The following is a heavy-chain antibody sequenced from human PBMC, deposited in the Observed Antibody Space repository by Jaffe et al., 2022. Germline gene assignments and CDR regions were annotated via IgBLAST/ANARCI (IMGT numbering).Heavy chain of an antibody. CDR3: ARDGDGSGYYYYYYYMDV. D-gene: IGHD3-10*01. CDR1: GYTFTGYY. J-gene: IGHJ6*03. Sequence: QVQLVQSGAEVKKPGASVKVSCKASGYTFTGYYMHWVRQAPGQGLEWMGRINPNSGGTNYAQKFQGRVTMTRDTSISTAYMELSRLRSDDTAVYYCARDGDGSGYYYYYYYMDVWGKGTTVTVSS. CDR2: INPNSGGT. V-gene: IGHV1-2*06.